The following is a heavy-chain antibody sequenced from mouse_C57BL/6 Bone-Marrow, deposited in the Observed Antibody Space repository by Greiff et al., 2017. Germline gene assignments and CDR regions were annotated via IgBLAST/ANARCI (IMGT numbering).Heavy chain of an antibody. J-gene: IGHJ2*01. V-gene: IGHV3-6*01. D-gene: IGHD1-1*01. CDR2: ISYDGSN. Sequence: ESGPGLVKPSQSLSLTCSVTGYSITSGYYWNWIRQFPGNKLEWMGYISYDGSNNYNPSLKNRISITRDTSKNQFFLKLNSVTTEDTATYYCARDYGRFDYGGQGTTLTVSS. CDR3: ARDYGRFDY. CDR1: GYSITSGYY.